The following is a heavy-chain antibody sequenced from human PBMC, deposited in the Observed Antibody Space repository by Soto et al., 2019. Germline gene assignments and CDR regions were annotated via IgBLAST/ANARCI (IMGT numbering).Heavy chain of an antibody. CDR3: ARGLWFGELPASSYYYMDV. CDR1: GYPFSSYD. J-gene: IGHJ6*03. V-gene: IGHV1-8*01. Sequence: ASVKVSCKASGYPFSSYDINWVRQATGQGLEWMGWMNPNSGNTGYAQKFQGRVTMTRNTSISTAYMELSSLRSEDTAVYYCARGLWFGELPASSYYYMDVWGKGTTVTVSS. CDR2: MNPNSGNT. D-gene: IGHD3-10*01.